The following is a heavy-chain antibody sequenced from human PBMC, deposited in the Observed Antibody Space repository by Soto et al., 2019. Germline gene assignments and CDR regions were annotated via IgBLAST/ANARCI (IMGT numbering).Heavy chain of an antibody. CDR1: GFTFSSYA. Sequence: XGSLRLSFAAAGFTFSSYAMHWVRQAPGKGLEWVAVISYDGSNKYYADSVKGRFTISRDNSKNTLYLQMNSLRAEDTAVYYCASYQLWGQGSLVTVSS. CDR2: ISYDGSNK. J-gene: IGHJ1*01. CDR3: ASYQL. V-gene: IGHV3-30-3*01.